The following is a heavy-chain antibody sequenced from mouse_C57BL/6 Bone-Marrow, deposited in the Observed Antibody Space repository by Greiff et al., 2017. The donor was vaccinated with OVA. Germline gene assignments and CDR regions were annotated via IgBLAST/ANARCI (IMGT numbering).Heavy chain of an antibody. CDR3: ARRNYGSCFDY. J-gene: IGHJ2*01. CDR2: INPYNGGT. V-gene: IGHV1-19*01. CDR1: GYTFTDYY. Sequence: EVMLVESGPVLVKPGASVKMSCKASGYTFTDYYMNWVKQSHGKSLEWIGVINPYNGGTSYNQKFKGKATLTVDKSSSTAYMELNSLTSEDSAVYYCARRNYGSCFDYLGQGTTLTVSS. D-gene: IGHD1-1*01.